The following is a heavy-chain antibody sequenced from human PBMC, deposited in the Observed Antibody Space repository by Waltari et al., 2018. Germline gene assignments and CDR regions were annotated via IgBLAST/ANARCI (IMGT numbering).Heavy chain of an antibody. Sequence: QVQLVQSGAEVKKPGSSVKVSCKASGGTFSSYPISWVRQAPGQGLEWMGGIIPIFGTANYARKFQGGVTITADESTSTAYMELSSLRSEDTAVYYCARGGLELGSAYHYNGMDVWGQGTTVIVS. CDR3: ARGGLELGSAYHYNGMDV. CDR1: GGTFSSYP. J-gene: IGHJ6*02. D-gene: IGHD2-2*01. V-gene: IGHV1-69*01. CDR2: IIPIFGTA.